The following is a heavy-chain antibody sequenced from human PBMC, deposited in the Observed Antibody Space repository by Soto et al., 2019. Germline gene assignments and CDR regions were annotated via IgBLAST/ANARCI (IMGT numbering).Heavy chain of an antibody. CDR2: INPNSGGT. CDR1: GYTFTGYY. V-gene: IGHV1-2*04. J-gene: IGHJ6*02. Sequence: ASVKVSCKASGYTFTGYYMHWVRQAPGQGLEWLGWINPNSGGTNYAQKFQGWVTMTSDTFISTAYMELSRLRSDDTAVYYCASSGYYDSTYYGMDVWGQGTTVTVSS. CDR3: ASSGYYDSTYYGMDV. D-gene: IGHD3-22*01.